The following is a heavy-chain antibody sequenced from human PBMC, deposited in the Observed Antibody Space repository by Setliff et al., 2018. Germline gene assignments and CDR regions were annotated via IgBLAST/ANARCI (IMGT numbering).Heavy chain of an antibody. CDR3: AGSLGGFDY. Sequence: KASETLSLTCAVYGGSFSGYYWSWIRQPPGKGLEWIGEINHSGSTNYNPSLKSRVTISVDKSKNQFSLKLSSVTAADTAVYYCAGSLGGFDYRGQGTLVTVSS. CDR1: GGSFSGYY. D-gene: IGHD3-16*01. V-gene: IGHV4-34*01. J-gene: IGHJ4*02. CDR2: INHSGST.